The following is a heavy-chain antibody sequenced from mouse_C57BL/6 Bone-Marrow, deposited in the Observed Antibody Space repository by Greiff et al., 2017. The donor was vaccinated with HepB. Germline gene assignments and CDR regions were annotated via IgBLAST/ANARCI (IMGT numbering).Heavy chain of an antibody. J-gene: IGHJ1*03. CDR1: GFNIKDYY. V-gene: IGHV14-2*01. CDR3: AGRAPRAYFEV. D-gene: IGHD1-3*01. CDR2: SYPEDGET. Sequence: VQLQQSGAELVKPGASVKLSCTASGFNIKDYYMPWVKQRTEQGLEWIGRSYPEDGETKYAPEFQGKATITADASSNTAYLQLSSLTSEDTAVYYCAGRAPRAYFEVWGTGATVTVSS.